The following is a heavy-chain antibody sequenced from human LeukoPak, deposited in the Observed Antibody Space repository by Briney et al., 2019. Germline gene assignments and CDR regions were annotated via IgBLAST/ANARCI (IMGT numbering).Heavy chain of an antibody. Sequence: ASVKVSCKASGDTFSIYAISWVRQAPGQGLEWMGWINPNSGGTNYAQKFQGRVTMTRDTSISTAYMELSRLRSDDTAVYYCARVGVTMVRGVDPKLEDGWFDPWGQGTLVTVSS. CDR1: GDTFSIYA. CDR2: INPNSGGT. J-gene: IGHJ5*02. D-gene: IGHD3-10*01. CDR3: ARVGVTMVRGVDPKLEDGWFDP. V-gene: IGHV1-2*02.